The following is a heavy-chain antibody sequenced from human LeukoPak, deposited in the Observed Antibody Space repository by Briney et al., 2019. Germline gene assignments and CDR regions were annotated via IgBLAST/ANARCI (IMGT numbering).Heavy chain of an antibody. D-gene: IGHD3-22*01. Sequence: SETLSLTCTVSGGSISSYYWSWIRQPPGKGLEWIGYIYYSGSTNYNPSLKSRVTISVDTSKNQFSLKLSSVTAADTAVYYCARKYYDSSGYYSGYDYWGQGTLVTVSS. V-gene: IGHV4-59*01. CDR2: IYYSGST. CDR3: ARKYYDSSGYYSGYDY. CDR1: GGSISSYY. J-gene: IGHJ4*02.